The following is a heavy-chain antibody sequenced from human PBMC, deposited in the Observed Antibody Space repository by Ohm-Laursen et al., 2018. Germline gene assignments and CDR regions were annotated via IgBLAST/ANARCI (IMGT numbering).Heavy chain of an antibody. V-gene: IGHV4-4*07. D-gene: IGHD3-22*01. CDR3: ARAKYYYESSGYLDY. CDR2: IYTSGST. Sequence: PSQTLSLTCPVSGGSISSYYWTWIRQPAGKGLEWIGRIYTSGSTNYNPSLKSRVTMSVDTSKNQFSLKLSSVTAADTAVYYCARAKYYYESSGYLDYWGQGTLVTVSS. CDR1: GGSISSYY. J-gene: IGHJ4*02.